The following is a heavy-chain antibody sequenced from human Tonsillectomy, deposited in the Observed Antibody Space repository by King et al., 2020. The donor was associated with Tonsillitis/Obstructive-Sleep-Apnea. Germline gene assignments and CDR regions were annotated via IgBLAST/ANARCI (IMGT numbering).Heavy chain of an antibody. CDR1: GGSFSGYY. Sequence: VQLPQWGAGLLKPSETLSLTCAVYGGSFSGYYWSWIRQPPGKGLEWIGEINHSGSTNYNPSLKSRVTISVDTSKNQFSLKLSSVTAADTAVYYCARGPRRIAARRTLAEYFQHWGQGTLVTVSS. D-gene: IGHD6-6*01. V-gene: IGHV4-34*01. CDR3: ARGPRRIAARRTLAEYFQH. J-gene: IGHJ1*01. CDR2: INHSGST.